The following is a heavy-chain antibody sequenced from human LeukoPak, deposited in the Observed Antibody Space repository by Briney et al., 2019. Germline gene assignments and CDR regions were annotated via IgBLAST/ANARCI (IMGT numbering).Heavy chain of an antibody. CDR3: AREMGNYYGSGSS. J-gene: IGHJ5*02. D-gene: IGHD3-10*01. CDR2: IYYSGST. Sequence: SETLSLTCTVSGGSISSYYWSWIRQPPGKGLEWIGYIYYSGSTYYNPSLKSRVTISVDTSENQFSLKLSSVTAADTAVYYCAREMGNYYGSGSSWGQGTLVTVSS. CDR1: GGSISSYY. V-gene: IGHV4-59*12.